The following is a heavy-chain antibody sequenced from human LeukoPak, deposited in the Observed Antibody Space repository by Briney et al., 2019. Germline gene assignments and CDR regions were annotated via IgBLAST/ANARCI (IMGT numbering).Heavy chain of an antibody. V-gene: IGHV3-21*01. D-gene: IGHD6-13*01. CDR1: GFTFSTYS. Sequence: GGSLRLSCAASGFTFSTYSMNWVRQAPGKGLEWVSSISSSSSYIYYADSVKGRFTISRDNAKNSLYLQMNSLRAEDTAVYYCARDRIAAADYYYYYGMDVWGQGTTVTVSS. CDR2: ISSSSSYI. J-gene: IGHJ6*02. CDR3: ARDRIAAADYYYYYGMDV.